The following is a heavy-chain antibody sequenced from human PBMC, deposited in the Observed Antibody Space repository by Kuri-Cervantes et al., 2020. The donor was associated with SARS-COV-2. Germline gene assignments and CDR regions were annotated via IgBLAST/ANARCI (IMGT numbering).Heavy chain of an antibody. J-gene: IGHJ3*02. V-gene: IGHV3-11*01. CDR1: GFTFSDYY. CDR3: ARIPGYSSGWLAFDI. CDR2: ISSSGSTI. Sequence: GESLKISCAASGFTFSDYYMSWIRQAPGKGLEWVSYISSSGSTIYYVDSVKGRFTISRDNAKNSLYLQMNSLRAEDTAVYYCARIPGYSSGWLAFDIWGQGTMVTVSS. D-gene: IGHD6-19*01.